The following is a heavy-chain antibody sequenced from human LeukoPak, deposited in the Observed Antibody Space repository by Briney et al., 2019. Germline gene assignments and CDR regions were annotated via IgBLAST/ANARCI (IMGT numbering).Heavy chain of an antibody. CDR2: IDPNGNNK. V-gene: IGHV3-7*05. D-gene: IGHD3-9*01. Sequence: PGGSLRLSCAASGFSFSKSWMTWVRQAPGKGLEWVANIDPNGNNKYSVDSVRGRFTISRDNAKNSLYLQMNSLRTEDTALYYCAKDMNRDYDILTPTSGFDYWGQGTLVTVSS. CDR3: AKDMNRDYDILTPTSGFDY. CDR1: GFSFSKSW. J-gene: IGHJ4*02.